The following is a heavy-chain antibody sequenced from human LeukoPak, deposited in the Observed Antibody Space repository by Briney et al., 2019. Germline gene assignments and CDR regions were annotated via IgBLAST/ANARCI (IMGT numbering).Heavy chain of an antibody. CDR2: IYYSGST. Sequence: SETLSLTCTVSGGSISSYYWSWTRQPPGKGLEWIGYIYYSGSTNYNPSLKSRVTISVDTSKNQFSLKLSSVTAADTAVYYCARGVRGVGALDAFDIWGQGTMVTVSS. V-gene: IGHV4-59*01. CDR1: GGSISSYY. D-gene: IGHD3-10*01. J-gene: IGHJ3*02. CDR3: ARGVRGVGALDAFDI.